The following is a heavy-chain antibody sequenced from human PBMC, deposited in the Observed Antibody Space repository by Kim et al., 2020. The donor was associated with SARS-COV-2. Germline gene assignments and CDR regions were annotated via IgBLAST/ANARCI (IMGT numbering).Heavy chain of an antibody. Sequence: GGSLRLSCAASGFTFSSYGMHWVRQAPGKGLEWVAVIWYDGSNKYYADSVKGRFTISRDNSKNTLYLQMNSLRAEDTAVYYCAKDHLDYYNWNPIDYWGQGTLVTVSS. D-gene: IGHD1-20*01. CDR3: AKDHLDYYNWNPIDY. J-gene: IGHJ4*02. CDR1: GFTFSSYG. CDR2: IWYDGSNK. V-gene: IGHV3-33*06.